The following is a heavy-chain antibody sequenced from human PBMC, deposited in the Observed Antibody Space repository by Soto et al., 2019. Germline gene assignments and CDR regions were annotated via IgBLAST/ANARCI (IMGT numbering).Heavy chain of an antibody. V-gene: IGHV3-33*01. J-gene: IGHJ4*02. CDR3: AIASGYSGYDSSPGVDY. CDR1: GFTFSSYG. CDR2: IWYDGSNK. Sequence: QVQLVESGGGVVQPGRSLRLSCAASGFTFSSYGMHWVRQAPGKGLEWVAVIWYDGSNKYYADSVKGRFTISRDNSKNTLYLQMNSLRAEDTAVYYCAIASGYSGYDSSPGVDYWGQGTLVTVSS. D-gene: IGHD5-12*01.